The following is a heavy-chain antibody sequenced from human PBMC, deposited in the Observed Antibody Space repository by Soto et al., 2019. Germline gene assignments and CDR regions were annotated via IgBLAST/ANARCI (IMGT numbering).Heavy chain of an antibody. D-gene: IGHD3-9*01. J-gene: IGHJ6*03. CDR3: ARVVLFDSPFYYYYYMDV. CDR1: GFIFSNAW. Sequence: GGSLRLSCAASGFIFSNAWINWVRQVPGKGLEWVSSISSSSSYIYYADSVKGRFTISRDNAKNSLYLQMNSLRAEDTAVYYCARVVLFDSPFYYYYYMDVWGKGTTVTVSS. CDR2: ISSSSSYI. V-gene: IGHV3-21*01.